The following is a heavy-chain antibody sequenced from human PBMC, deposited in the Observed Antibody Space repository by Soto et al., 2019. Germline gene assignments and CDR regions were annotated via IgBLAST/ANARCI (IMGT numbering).Heavy chain of an antibody. J-gene: IGHJ6*02. D-gene: IGHD5-18*01. CDR1: GVVISSYY. Sequence: SETLSLTCNVSGVVISSYYWSWIRQPPGKGLEWSGYIYYSGSTNYNTSLESRVTISVDKSKNQFSLKLSSVTAADTAVYYCAGWIQLQQYYYYGMDVWGQGTTVTVSS. CDR2: IYYSGST. CDR3: AGWIQLQQYYYYGMDV. V-gene: IGHV4-59*12.